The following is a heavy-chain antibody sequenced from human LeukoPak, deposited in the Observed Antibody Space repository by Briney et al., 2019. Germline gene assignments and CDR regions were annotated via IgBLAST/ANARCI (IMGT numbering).Heavy chain of an antibody. J-gene: IGHJ4*02. Sequence: GGSLRLSCAASGFTLSPYPMNWVRQAPGEGLDWLSYISGPSDTLRYADSVKGRFTISRDNAKNALYLQMNSLGAEDTAVYYCARDLGRDRYFDSWGQGTLVTVSS. D-gene: IGHD5-24*01. CDR2: ISGPSDTL. CDR3: ARDLGRDRYFDS. CDR1: GFTLSPYP. V-gene: IGHV3-48*04.